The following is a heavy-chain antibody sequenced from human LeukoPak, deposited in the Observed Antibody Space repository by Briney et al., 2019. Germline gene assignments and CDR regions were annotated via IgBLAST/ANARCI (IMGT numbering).Heavy chain of an antibody. D-gene: IGHD6-19*01. J-gene: IGHJ2*01. V-gene: IGHV5-51*01. CDR3: ARPAVAGTDFAYLYFDL. CDR1: GYSFTSYW. Sequence: NRGESLKISCQGSGYSFTSYWIGWVRQMPGKGLEWMGIIYPGDSDTSFRPSFQGQVTISADKSISTAYLQWSRLKASDNAMYYCARPAVAGTDFAYLYFDLWGRGTLVTVSS. CDR2: IYPGDSDT.